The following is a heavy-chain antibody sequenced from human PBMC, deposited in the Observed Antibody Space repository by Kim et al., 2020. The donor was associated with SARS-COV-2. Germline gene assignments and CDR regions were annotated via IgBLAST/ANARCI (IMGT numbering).Heavy chain of an antibody. D-gene: IGHD1-1*01. CDR2: ITWNSETT. CDR1: GFGFHGYA. CDR3: ATHGYTYGMDA. Sequence: GGSLRLSCAASGFGFHGYAMHWVRQAPGKGLEWVSHITWNSETTGYADSVKGRFTISRDNAKYFLYLEMNSLRTEDTAVYYCATHGYTYGMDAWGQGTTV. J-gene: IGHJ6*02. V-gene: IGHV3-9*01.